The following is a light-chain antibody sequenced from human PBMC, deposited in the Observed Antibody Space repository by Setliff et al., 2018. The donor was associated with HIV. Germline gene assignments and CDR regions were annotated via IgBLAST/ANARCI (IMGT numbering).Light chain of an antibody. J-gene: IGLJ1*01. CDR1: SSNIGAGFD. V-gene: IGLV1-40*01. Sequence: KRVTISCTGSSSNIGAGFDVHWYLHLPGTAPKLLIYDNSNRPSGVPDRFSGSKSGTSASLAITGLQADDEADYYCQSYDSSLSGSYVFGTGTKVTVL. CDR2: DNS. CDR3: QSYDSSLSGSYV.